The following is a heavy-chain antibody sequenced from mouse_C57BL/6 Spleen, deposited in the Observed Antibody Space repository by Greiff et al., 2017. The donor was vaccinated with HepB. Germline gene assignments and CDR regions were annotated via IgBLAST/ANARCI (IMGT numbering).Heavy chain of an antibody. CDR1: GYTFTSYW. CDR2: IHPNSGST. D-gene: IGHD1-1*01. Sequence: VQLQQPGAELVKPGASVKLSCKASGYTFTSYWMHWVKQRPGQGLEWIGMIHPNSGSTNYNEKFKSKATLTVDKSSSTAYMQLSSLTSEDSAVYYCARGTIYYYGGDAMDYWGQGTSVTVSS. J-gene: IGHJ4*01. CDR3: ARGTIYYYGGDAMDY. V-gene: IGHV1-64*01.